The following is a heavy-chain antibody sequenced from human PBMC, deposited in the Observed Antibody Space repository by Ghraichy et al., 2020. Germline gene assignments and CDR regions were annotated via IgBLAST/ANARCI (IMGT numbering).Heavy chain of an antibody. J-gene: IGHJ3*02. CDR3: ASRGQITIIVVANGSDAFDI. CDR2: INPNSGGT. D-gene: IGHD3-22*01. Sequence: XSVQVSCKASGYTFTGYYMHWVRQAPGQGLEWMGWINPNSGGTNYAQKFQGRVTMTRDTSISTAYMELSRLRSDDTAVYYCASRGQITIIVVANGSDAFDIWGXXTMVTVSS. CDR1: GYTFTGYY. V-gene: IGHV1-2*02.